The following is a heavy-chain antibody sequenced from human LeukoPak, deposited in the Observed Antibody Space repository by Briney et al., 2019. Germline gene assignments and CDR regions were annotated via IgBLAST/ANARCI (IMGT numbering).Heavy chain of an antibody. D-gene: IGHD3-16*01. CDR2: IYYSGST. CDR3: ARMSLGELLY. Sequence: TSQTLSLTCTVSGGSISSGGYYWSWIRQHPGKGLEWIGYIYYSGSTYYNPSLKSRVTISVDTSKNQFSLKLSSVTAADTAVYYCARMSLGELLYWGQGTLVTVSS. CDR1: GGSISSGGYY. V-gene: IGHV4-31*03. J-gene: IGHJ4*02.